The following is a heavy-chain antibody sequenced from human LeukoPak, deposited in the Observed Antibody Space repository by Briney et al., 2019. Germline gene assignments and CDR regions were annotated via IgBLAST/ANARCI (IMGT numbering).Heavy chain of an antibody. CDR1: GFTFSSYW. CDR2: INSDGSST. V-gene: IGHV3-74*01. J-gene: IGHJ4*02. Sequence: PGGSLRLSCAASGFTFSSYWMHWVRQAPGKGLVWVSRINSDGSSTSYADSVKGRFTISRDNAKNTLYLQMSSLRADDTAVYYCGRAGFGELYPYVDSWGQGTLVTVSS. CDR3: GRAGFGELYPYVDS. D-gene: IGHD3-16*01.